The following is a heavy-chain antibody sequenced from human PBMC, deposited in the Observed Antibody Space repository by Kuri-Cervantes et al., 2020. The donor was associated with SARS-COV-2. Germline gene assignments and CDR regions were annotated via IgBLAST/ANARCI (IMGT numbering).Heavy chain of an antibody. V-gene: IGHV3-30-3*01. CDR2: ISYDGSNK. CDR3: AREADIAAAERYYYYYYGMDV. D-gene: IGHD6-13*01. Sequence: GESLKISCAASGFTFSSYAMSWVRQAPGKGLEWVAVISYDGSNKYYADSVKGRFTISRDNSKNTLYLQMNSLRAEDTAVYYCAREADIAAAERYYYYYYGMDVWGQGTTVTVSS. CDR1: GFTFSSYA. J-gene: IGHJ6*02.